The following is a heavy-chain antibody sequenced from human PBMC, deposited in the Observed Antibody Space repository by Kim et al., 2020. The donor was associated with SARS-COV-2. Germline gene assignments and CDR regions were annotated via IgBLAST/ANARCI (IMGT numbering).Heavy chain of an antibody. J-gene: IGHJ4*02. CDR2: INPNSGGT. V-gene: IGHV1-2*04. CDR1: GYTFTGYY. D-gene: IGHD3-10*01. CDR3: ARSASSRRYYGSGSYFDY. Sequence: ASVKVSCKASGYTFTGYYMHWVRQAPGQGLEWMGWINPNSGGTNYAQKFQGWVTMTRDTSISTAYMELSRLRSDDTAVYYCARSASSRRYYGSGSYFDYWGQGTLVTVSS.